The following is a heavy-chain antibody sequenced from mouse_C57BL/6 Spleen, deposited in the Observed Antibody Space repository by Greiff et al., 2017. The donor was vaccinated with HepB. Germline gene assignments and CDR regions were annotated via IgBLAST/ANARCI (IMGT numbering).Heavy chain of an antibody. V-gene: IGHV1-64*01. D-gene: IGHD2-4*01. CDR3: AREDYDYDRFDY. Sequence: QVQLQQPGAELVKPGASVKLSCKASGYTFTSYWMHWVKQRPGQGLEWIGMIHPNSGSTNYNEKFKSKATLTVDKSSSTAYMQLSSLTSEDSAVYYCAREDYDYDRFDYWGQGTTLTVSS. J-gene: IGHJ2*01. CDR2: IHPNSGST. CDR1: GYTFTSYW.